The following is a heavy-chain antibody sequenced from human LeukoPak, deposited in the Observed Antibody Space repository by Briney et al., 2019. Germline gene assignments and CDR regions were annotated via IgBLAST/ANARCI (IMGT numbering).Heavy chain of an antibody. D-gene: IGHD6-13*01. CDR1: GDSISSYY. Sequence: SEILSLTCSVSGDSISSYYWSWIRQPPGKGLEWIGYIYYSGSTNYNPSLKSRVTISVDTSKNQFSLNLSSVTAADTAVYYCARGGIASAGIPLRIWGQGTMVTVSS. J-gene: IGHJ3*02. CDR3: ARGGIASAGIPLRI. V-gene: IGHV4-59*01. CDR2: IYYSGST.